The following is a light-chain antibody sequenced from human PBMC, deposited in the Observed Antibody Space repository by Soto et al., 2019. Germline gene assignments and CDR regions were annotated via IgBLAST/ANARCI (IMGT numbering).Light chain of an antibody. CDR3: QQYNHWPLT. V-gene: IGKV3-15*01. CDR1: QSVFSN. CDR2: GAS. Sequence: EILLTQSTATLSVSPGERATISCSASQSVFSNLAWYQQQPGQSPRLPIYGASTRETGIQARFSGGGAGTEFTLTISSLQSEDFAVYDCQQYNHWPLTFGPGTRLEIK. J-gene: IGKJ5*01.